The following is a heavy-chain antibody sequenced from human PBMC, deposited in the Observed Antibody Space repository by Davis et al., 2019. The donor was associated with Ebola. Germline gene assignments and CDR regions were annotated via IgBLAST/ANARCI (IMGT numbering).Heavy chain of an antibody. V-gene: IGHV4-34*01. J-gene: IGHJ6*02. CDR1: GGSFSGYY. CDR2: IYYSGST. D-gene: IGHD3-3*01. CDR3: ARDRGYDFWSGYGSYYGMDV. Sequence: SETLSLTCAVYGGSFSGYYWSWIRQPPGKGLEWIGSIYYSGSTYYNPSLKSRVTISVDTSKNQFSLKLSSVTAADTAVYYCARDRGYDFWSGYGSYYGMDVWGQGTTVTVSS.